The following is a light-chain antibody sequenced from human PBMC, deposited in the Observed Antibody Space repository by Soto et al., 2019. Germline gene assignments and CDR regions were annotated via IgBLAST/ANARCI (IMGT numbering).Light chain of an antibody. CDR2: STS. CDR1: TGAVTSGYY. Sequence: QAVVTQEPSLTVSPGGTVTLTCASSTGAVTSGYYPNWFQQKPGQAPRALISSTSNKHSWTPARFSGSLLGGKAALTLSGWQPEDEAEYYCLIFHGGAQVFGGGTKLTVL. CDR3: LIFHGGAQV. V-gene: IGLV7-43*01. J-gene: IGLJ2*01.